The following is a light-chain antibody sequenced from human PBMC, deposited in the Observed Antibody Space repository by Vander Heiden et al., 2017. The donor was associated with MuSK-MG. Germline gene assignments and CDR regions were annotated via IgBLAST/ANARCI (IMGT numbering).Light chain of an antibody. CDR3: FSYAGSNTFI. Sequence: QSALTQPASVSGSPGQSITISCTGTTSDIGDYNLVSWYQQHTGKAPKLMIFEVTKRPSGVSNRFSGSKSGNTASLTISGLQAEDEADYFCFSYAGSNTFIFGGGTKLTVL. V-gene: IGLV2-23*02. CDR2: EVT. CDR1: TSDIGDYNL. J-gene: IGLJ2*01.